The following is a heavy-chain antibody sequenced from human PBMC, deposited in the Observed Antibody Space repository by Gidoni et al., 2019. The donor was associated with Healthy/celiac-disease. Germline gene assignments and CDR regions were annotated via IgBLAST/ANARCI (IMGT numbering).Heavy chain of an antibody. Sequence: EVQLVESGGGLVQPGRSLRLSCAASGFTFDDYAMHWVRQAPGKGLEWVSGISWNSGSIGYADSVKGRFTISRDNAKNSLYLQMNSLRAEDTALYYCAKDSGLGGFDPWGQGTLVTVSS. V-gene: IGHV3-9*01. CDR1: GFTFDDYA. J-gene: IGHJ5*02. CDR3: AKDSGLGGFDP. CDR2: ISWNSGSI. D-gene: IGHD3-16*01.